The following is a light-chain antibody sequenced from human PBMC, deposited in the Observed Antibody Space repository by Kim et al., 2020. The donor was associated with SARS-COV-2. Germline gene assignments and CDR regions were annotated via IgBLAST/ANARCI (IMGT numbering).Light chain of an antibody. CDR1: QSISTY. J-gene: IGKJ4*01. V-gene: IGKV1-39*01. CDR2: AAS. Sequence: DIQLTQSPSSLAASVGDRVTIACQASQSISTYLNWYQQKPGKAPKLLIYAASTLQSGVPSRFSGSGSGTDFTLTISSLQPEDFATYYCQQSHTTPLLTFGGGTKVDIK. CDR3: QQSHTTPLLT.